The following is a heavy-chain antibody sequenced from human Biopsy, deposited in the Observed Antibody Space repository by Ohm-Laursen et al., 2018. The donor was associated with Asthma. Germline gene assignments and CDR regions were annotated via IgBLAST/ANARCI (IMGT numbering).Heavy chain of an antibody. J-gene: IGHJ6*02. V-gene: IGHV3-48*02. CDR1: GFTFGSYS. CDR3: ARDYGGNSGYYYGMDV. CDR2: ISSSSSTI. D-gene: IGHD4-23*01. Sequence: SLRLSCAASGFTFGSYSMNWVRQAPGKGLEWVSYISSSSSTIYYADSVKGRFTISRDNAKNSLYLQMNSLRDEDTAVYYCARDYGGNSGYYYGMDVWGQGTTVTVSS.